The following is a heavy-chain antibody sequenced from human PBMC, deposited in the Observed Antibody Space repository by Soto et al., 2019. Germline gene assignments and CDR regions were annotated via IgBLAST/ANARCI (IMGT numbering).Heavy chain of an antibody. V-gene: IGHV3-13*05. CDR3: ARASYDMAFDI. D-gene: IGHD3-22*01. Sequence: GCLLPSCTGSGFTLSSYDMHWVRQATGKGLEWVSAIGTAGDPYYPGSVKGRFTISRENAKNSLYLQMNSLRAGDTAVYYCARASYDMAFDIWGQGTMVTVSS. J-gene: IGHJ3*02. CDR2: IGTAGDP. CDR1: GFTLSSYD.